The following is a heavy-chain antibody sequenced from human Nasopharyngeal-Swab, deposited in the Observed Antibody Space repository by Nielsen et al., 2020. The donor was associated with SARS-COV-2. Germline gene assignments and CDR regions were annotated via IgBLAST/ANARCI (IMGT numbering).Heavy chain of an antibody. V-gene: IGHV1-18*01. J-gene: IGHJ6*02. Sequence: WVRQAPGQGLEWMGWISAYNGNTNYAQKLQGRVTMTTDTSTSTAYMELRSLRSDDTAVYYCAREGGDYCYGMDVWGQGTTVTVSS. D-gene: IGHD1-26*01. CDR3: AREGGDYCYGMDV. CDR2: ISAYNGNT.